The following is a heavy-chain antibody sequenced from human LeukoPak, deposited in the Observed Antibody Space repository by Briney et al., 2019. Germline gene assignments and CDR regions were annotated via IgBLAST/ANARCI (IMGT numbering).Heavy chain of an antibody. CDR1: GFTFDEYA. D-gene: IGHD3-3*01. J-gene: IGHJ4*02. V-gene: IGHV3-9*03. Sequence: PGGSLRLSCAASGFTFDEYAMHWVRQAPGKGLEWVSGLSWNSGRIGYADSVKGRFTISRDNAKNSLYLQMNSLRAEDMALYYCAKDISTNYDSWGFDYWGQGTLVTVSS. CDR2: LSWNSGRI. CDR3: AKDISTNYDSWGFDY.